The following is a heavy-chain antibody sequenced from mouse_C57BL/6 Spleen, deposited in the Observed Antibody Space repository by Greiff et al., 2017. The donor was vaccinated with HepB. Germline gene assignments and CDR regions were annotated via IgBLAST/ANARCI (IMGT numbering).Heavy chain of an antibody. CDR1: GFTFSSYG. V-gene: IGHV5-6*02. CDR2: ISSGGSYT. D-gene: IGHD1-1*01. J-gene: IGHJ2*01. CDR3: ASLITTVGDY. Sequence: EVKLVESGGDLVKPGGSLKLSCAASGFTFSSYGMSWVRQTPDKRLEWVATISSGGSYTYYPDSVKGRFTISRDNAKNTLYLQMSSLKSEDTAMYYCASLITTVGDYWGQGTTLTVSS.